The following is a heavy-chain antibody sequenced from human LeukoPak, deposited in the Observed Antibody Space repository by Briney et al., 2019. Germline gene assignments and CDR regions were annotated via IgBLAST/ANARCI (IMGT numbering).Heavy chain of an antibody. V-gene: IGHV1-69*04. CDR1: VCTFSSYA. D-gene: IGHD6-13*01. CDR3: ARDTSSSWYYYWFDP. Sequence: ASVKVSCKASVCTFSSYAISWVRQAPGQGLEWMGRIIPILGIANYAQKFQGRVTITADKSTSTAYMELSSLRSEDTAVYYCARDTSSSWYYYWFDPWGQGTLVTVSS. J-gene: IGHJ5*02. CDR2: IIPILGIA.